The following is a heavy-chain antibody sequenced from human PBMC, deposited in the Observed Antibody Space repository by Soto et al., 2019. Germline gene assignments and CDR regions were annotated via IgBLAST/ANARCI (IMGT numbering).Heavy chain of an antibody. CDR2: VYYSGST. D-gene: IGHD6-6*01. Sequence: QVQLQESGPGLVKPSETLSLTCTVSGGSISSYYWSWIRQPPGKGLEWIGYVYYSGSTKYNPSLKSRVTISVDRSKNQFSLKLNSVTAADTAVYYCASSSSSGYYYYMDVWGKGTTVTVSS. V-gene: IGHV4-59*08. CDR1: GGSISSYY. J-gene: IGHJ6*03. CDR3: ASSSSSGYYYYMDV.